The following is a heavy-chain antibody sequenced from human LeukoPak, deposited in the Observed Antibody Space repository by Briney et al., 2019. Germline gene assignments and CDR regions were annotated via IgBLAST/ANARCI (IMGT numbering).Heavy chain of an antibody. Sequence: GASVKVSCKASGHTFTSYGISWVRQAPGQGLEWMGWISAYNGNTNYAQKLQGRVTMTTDTSTSTAYMELRSLRSDDTAVYYCARAGYSGYLYYYYYMDVWGKGTTVTVSS. V-gene: IGHV1-18*01. CDR2: ISAYNGNT. D-gene: IGHD5-12*01. CDR1: GHTFTSYG. J-gene: IGHJ6*03. CDR3: ARAGYSGYLYYYYYMDV.